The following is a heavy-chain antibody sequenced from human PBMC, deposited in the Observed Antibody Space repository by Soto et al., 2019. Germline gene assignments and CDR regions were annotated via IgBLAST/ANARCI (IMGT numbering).Heavy chain of an antibody. Sequence: PGESLKISCKASGYSFTGYWIAWVRQMPGKGLEWMGSIYPYDSTSRYNPSFQGQVTFSADKSISSAYLQWSSLRASDTAMYYCARGGVSTRTFDYWGQGTTVTVYS. D-gene: IGHD3-3*01. V-gene: IGHV5-51*01. CDR1: GYSFTGYW. CDR2: IYPYDSTS. CDR3: ARGGVSTRTFDY. J-gene: IGHJ4*02.